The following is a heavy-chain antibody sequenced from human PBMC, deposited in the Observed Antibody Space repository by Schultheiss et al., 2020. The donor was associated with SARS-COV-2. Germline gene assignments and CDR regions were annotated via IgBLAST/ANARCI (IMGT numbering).Heavy chain of an antibody. Sequence: SQTLSLTCTVSGGSISSSSYYWGWIRQPPGKGLEWIGYIHHRGTTYYNPSLQTRVTISLESSKKQFSLNVRSVTAADTAVYYCARALPESYGSGSYVWFDPWGQGTLVTVSS. CDR3: ARALPESYGSGSYVWFDP. D-gene: IGHD3-10*01. V-gene: IGHV4-39*07. J-gene: IGHJ5*02. CDR1: GGSISSSSYY. CDR2: IHHRGTT.